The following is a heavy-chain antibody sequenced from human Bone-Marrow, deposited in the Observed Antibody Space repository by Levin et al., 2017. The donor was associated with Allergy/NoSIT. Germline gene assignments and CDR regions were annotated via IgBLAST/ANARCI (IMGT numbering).Heavy chain of an antibody. Sequence: GGSLRLSCTASGFTFNTYSINWVRQSPGKGLEWVSSLNSRGLYIYYADSLKGRFTVSRDNSNNSLYLDMSNLRAEDTAVYFCAAATYNYGPFYLDYWGRGTLVTVSS. J-gene: IGHJ4*02. V-gene: IGHV3-21*01. CDR2: LNSRGLYI. D-gene: IGHD5-18*01. CDR3: AAATYNYGPFYLDY. CDR1: GFTFNTYS.